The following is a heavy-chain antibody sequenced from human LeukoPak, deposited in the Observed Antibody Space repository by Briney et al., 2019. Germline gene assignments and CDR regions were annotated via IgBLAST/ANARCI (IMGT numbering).Heavy chain of an antibody. Sequence: PSETLSLTCAVSGGSINSGGSSWSWIRQPPGKGLEWIGYIYHSGSTYYNPSLKSRVTISVDRSNNQFSLKLRSVTAADTAVYYCASEDYGGRPNWGQGTLVTVSS. CDR3: ASEDYGGRPN. CDR2: IYHSGST. V-gene: IGHV4-30-2*01. J-gene: IGHJ4*02. D-gene: IGHD4-17*01. CDR1: GGSINSGGSS.